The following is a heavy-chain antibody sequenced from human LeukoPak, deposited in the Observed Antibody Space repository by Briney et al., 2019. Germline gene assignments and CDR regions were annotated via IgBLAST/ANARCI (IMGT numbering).Heavy chain of an antibody. D-gene: IGHD3-10*01. CDR3: ARHAYYGSGSYRFDFEY. CDR1: GGSFSGYY. V-gene: IGHV4-34*01. Sequence: SETLSLTCAVYGGSFSGYYWSWIRQPPGKGLEWIGEINHSGSTNYNPSLKSRVTISVDTSKNQFSLKLNSVTAADTAVYYCARHAYYGSGSYRFDFEYWGQGILVTVSS. J-gene: IGHJ4*02. CDR2: INHSGST.